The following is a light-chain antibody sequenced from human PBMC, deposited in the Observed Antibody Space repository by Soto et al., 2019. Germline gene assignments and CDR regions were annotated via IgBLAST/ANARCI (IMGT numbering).Light chain of an antibody. CDR1: QSISSW. Sequence: DIQMTQSPSTLSASVGDRVTITCRASQSISSWLAWYQQKPGKAPKLLIYDASSLESGVPSRFSCSGSGTEFTLTISSLQPDDFATYYCQQYNSSPTFGQGTKVEIK. J-gene: IGKJ1*01. CDR2: DAS. CDR3: QQYNSSPT. V-gene: IGKV1-5*01.